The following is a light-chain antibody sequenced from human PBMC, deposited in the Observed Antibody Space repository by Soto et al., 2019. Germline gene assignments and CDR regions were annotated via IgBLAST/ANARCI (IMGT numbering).Light chain of an antibody. CDR3: CSYGGDRI. J-gene: IGLJ2*01. CDR2: EVN. Sequence: QSALTQPASVSGSPGQSIAISCTGTSSNVGGYNFVSWYHQHPGKAPKLLIYEVNKRPSGVSNRFSGSKSDNTASLTISGLQAEDEADYYCCSYGGDRIFGGGTQLTVL. V-gene: IGLV2-23*02. CDR1: SSNVGGYNF.